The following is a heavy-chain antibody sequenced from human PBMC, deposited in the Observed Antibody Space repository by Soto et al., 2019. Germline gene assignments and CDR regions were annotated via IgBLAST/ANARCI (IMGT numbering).Heavy chain of an antibody. CDR3: ARGHVPSYSYGYYDALDI. D-gene: IGHD5-18*01. CDR1: GYTFTSYG. Sequence: GGSLRLACAASGYTFTSYGISWARQAPGQGLEWMGWISAYNGNTNYAQKLQGRVTMTTDTSTSTAYMELRSLRSDDTAVYYCARGHVPSYSYGYYDALDIWGQGTMVTVSS. CDR2: ISAYNGNT. J-gene: IGHJ3*02. V-gene: IGHV1-18*01.